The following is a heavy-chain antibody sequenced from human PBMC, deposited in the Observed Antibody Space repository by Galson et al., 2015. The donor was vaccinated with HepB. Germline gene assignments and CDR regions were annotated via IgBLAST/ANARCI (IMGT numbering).Heavy chain of an antibody. Sequence: SVKVSCKASGYTFTGYYMHWVRQAPGQGLEWMGRINPNSDGTNYAQKFQGRVTMTRDTSISTAYMEVSRLRSDDTAVYYCARERESDSSGYRLIDYWGQGTLVTVSS. J-gene: IGHJ4*02. D-gene: IGHD3-22*01. CDR1: GYTFTGYY. CDR2: INPNSDGT. V-gene: IGHV1-2*06. CDR3: ARERESDSSGYRLIDY.